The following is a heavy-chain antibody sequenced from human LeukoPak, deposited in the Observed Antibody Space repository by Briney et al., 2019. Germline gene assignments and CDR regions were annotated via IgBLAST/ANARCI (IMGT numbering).Heavy chain of an antibody. D-gene: IGHD6-19*01. CDR3: ARWDDSAWGFGN. CDR2: ISHSGTT. J-gene: IGHJ4*02. V-gene: IGHV4-59*08. Sequence: PSETLSLTCIVSGDSISSYSWNWIRQSPGKGLEWVGYISHSGTTSYNSSLKSRVTISVDTSKNQLSLKLTSVTAADTAVYYCARWDDSAWGFGNWGPGTLVTVSS. CDR1: GDSISSYS.